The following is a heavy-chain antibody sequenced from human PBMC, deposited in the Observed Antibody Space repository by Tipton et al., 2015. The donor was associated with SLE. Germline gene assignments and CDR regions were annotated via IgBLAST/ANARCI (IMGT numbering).Heavy chain of an antibody. D-gene: IGHD3-22*01. CDR2: IWYDGSNK. Sequence: RSLRLSCAASGFTFSSYGMHWVRQAPGRGLEWVAVIWYDGSNKYYADSVKGRFTISRDNSKNTLYLQMNSLRAEDTAVYYCAKDHYYDSSGCLDYWGQGTLVTVSS. J-gene: IGHJ4*02. CDR3: AKDHYYDSSGCLDY. CDR1: GFTFSSYG. V-gene: IGHV3-33*06.